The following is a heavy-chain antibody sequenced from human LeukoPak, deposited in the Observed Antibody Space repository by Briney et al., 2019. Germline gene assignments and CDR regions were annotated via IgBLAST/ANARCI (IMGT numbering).Heavy chain of an antibody. V-gene: IGHV4-61*01. CDR1: GGSVSSGSYF. D-gene: IGHD3-10*01. J-gene: IGHJ6*03. Sequence: SETLSLTCTVSGGSVSSGSYFWSWIRQPPGKGLEWIGYIYYSGSTNYNPSLKSRVSISVDTSKNQFSLRLSSVAAADTAVYYCARRSSEGYYYYYMDVWGKGTTVTVSS. CDR3: ARRSSEGYYYYYMDV. CDR2: IYYSGST.